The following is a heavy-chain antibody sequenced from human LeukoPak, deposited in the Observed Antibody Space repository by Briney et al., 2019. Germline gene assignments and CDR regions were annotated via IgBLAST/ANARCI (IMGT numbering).Heavy chain of an antibody. CDR1: GFTSSSYG. V-gene: IGHV3-30*18. D-gene: IGHD3-10*01. J-gene: IGHJ4*02. Sequence: PGGSLRLSCAASGFTSSSYGMHWVRQAPGKGLEWVAVISYDGRTKYYADSVKGRFTISRDNSRNTLHLQMSSLRVEDTAVYYCVKDSSSGSYFDYWGQGTLVTVSS. CDR2: ISYDGRTK. CDR3: VKDSSSGSYFDY.